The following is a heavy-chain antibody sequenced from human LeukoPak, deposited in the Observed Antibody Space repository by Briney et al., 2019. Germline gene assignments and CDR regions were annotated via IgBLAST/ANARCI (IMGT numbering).Heavy chain of an antibody. V-gene: IGHV4-39*01. Sequence: SETLSPTCTVSGGSISSSSYYWGWIRQPPGKGLEWIGSIYYSGSTYYNPSLKSRVTISVDTSKNQFSLKLSSVTAADTAVYYCARMYYYDSSGPIYWGQGTLVTVSS. CDR1: GGSISSSSYY. CDR2: IYYSGST. J-gene: IGHJ4*02. CDR3: ARMYYYDSSGPIY. D-gene: IGHD3-22*01.